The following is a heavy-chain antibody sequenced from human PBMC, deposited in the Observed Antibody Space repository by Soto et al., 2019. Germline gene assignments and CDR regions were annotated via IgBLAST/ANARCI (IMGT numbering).Heavy chain of an antibody. Sequence: QLQLQESASGLVTPSPTLSLTCAVSGGSISSGGYSWSWIRQPPGKGLEWIGYIYHSGSTYYNPSLKSRVTISVDRSKNQFSLQLCSVTAADTAVYYCASAGGLGAVAADYWGQGTLVTVSS. D-gene: IGHD6-19*01. CDR1: GGSISSGGYS. CDR3: ASAGGLGAVAADY. CDR2: IYHSGST. V-gene: IGHV4-30-2*01. J-gene: IGHJ4*02.